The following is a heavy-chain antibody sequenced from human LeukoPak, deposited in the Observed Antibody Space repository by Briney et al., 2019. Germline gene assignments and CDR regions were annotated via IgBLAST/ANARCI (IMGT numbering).Heavy chain of an antibody. CDR1: GGTFSSYA. J-gene: IGHJ4*02. D-gene: IGHD3-10*01. CDR3: ARSYGSASPDY. V-gene: IGHV1-69*06. CDR2: IIPIFGTA. Sequence: ASVKVSCKASGGTFSSYAISWVRQAPGQGLEWMGGIIPIFGTANYAQKFQGRVTITADKSTSTAYMELSSLRSDDTAVYYCARSYGSASPDYWGQGTLVTVSS.